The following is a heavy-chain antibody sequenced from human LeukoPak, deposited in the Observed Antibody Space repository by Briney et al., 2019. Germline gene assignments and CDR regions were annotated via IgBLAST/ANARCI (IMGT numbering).Heavy chain of an antibody. V-gene: IGHV3-23*01. D-gene: IGHD6-19*01. J-gene: IGHJ4*02. CDR1: GFTFSSYE. Sequence: GSLRLSCAASGFTFSSYEMNWVRQAPGKGLEWVSHISGSGGSTYHADSVKGRFTISRDNSKNTVYLQMNSLRAEDTAVYYCAKTTAGHSSGRDPGWPVDYWGQGTLVTVSS. CDR3: AKTTAGHSSGRDPGWPVDY. CDR2: ISGSGGST.